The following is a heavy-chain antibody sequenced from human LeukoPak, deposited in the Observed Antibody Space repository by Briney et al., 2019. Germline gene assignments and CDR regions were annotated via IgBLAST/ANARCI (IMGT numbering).Heavy chain of an antibody. D-gene: IGHD6-19*01. Sequence: GGSLRLSCAASGFTFSNAWMSWVRQAPGKGLEWVGRIKSKTDGGTTDYAAPVKGRFTISRDDSKNTLYLQMNSLKTEDTAVYYRTTIPRGGWYNRYWGQGTLVTVSS. CDR1: GFTFSNAW. V-gene: IGHV3-15*01. CDR2: IKSKTDGGTT. J-gene: IGHJ4*02. CDR3: TTIPRGGWYNRY.